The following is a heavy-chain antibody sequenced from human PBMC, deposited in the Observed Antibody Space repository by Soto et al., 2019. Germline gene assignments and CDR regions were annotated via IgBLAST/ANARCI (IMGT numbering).Heavy chain of an antibody. D-gene: IGHD6-19*01. V-gene: IGHV1-8*01. CDR1: GYSFTSYD. CDR3: ARAAGRYYYHVMDV. J-gene: IGHJ6*02. Sequence: ASVKVSCKASGYSFTSYDINWVRQATGQGLEWMGWMNPNSGDTGYAQKFQGRVTMTRNTSISTAYMELSSLRSEDTAVYYCARAAGRYYYHVMDVWGQGTTVTVSS. CDR2: MNPNSGDT.